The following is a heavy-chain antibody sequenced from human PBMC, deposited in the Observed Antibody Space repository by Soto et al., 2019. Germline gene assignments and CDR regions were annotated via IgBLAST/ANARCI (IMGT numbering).Heavy chain of an antibody. CDR2: ISGSGGST. J-gene: IGHJ4*02. D-gene: IGHD6-13*01. V-gene: IGHV3-23*01. Sequence: EVQLLESGGGLVQPGGSLRLSCAASGFTFSSYAMSWVRQAPGEGLEWVSAISGSGGSTYYADSVKGRFTISRDNSKSAMYLQMNSLRAEDTAVYYCTKRAHSSSWYSDYWGQGTLVTVSS. CDR3: TKRAHSSSWYSDY. CDR1: GFTFSSYA.